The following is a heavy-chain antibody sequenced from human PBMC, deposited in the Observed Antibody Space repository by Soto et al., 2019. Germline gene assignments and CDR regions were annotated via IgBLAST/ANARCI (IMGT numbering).Heavy chain of an antibody. CDR3: AXNPHMLEYCSNISCYAGMDV. CDR2: INAGNGNT. J-gene: IGHJ6*03. CDR1: GYTFTSYA. D-gene: IGHD2-2*01. Sequence: ASVKVSCKASGYTFTSYAMHWVRQAPGQRLEWMGWINAGNGNTKYSQKFQGRVTMTMDTSASTAYMELSSVISEDTAVYYCAXNPHMLEYCSNISCYAGMDVWGKGNTVTVSS. V-gene: IGHV1-3*01.